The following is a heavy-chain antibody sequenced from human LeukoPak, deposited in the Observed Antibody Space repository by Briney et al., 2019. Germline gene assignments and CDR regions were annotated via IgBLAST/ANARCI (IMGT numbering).Heavy chain of an antibody. CDR3: AKNPSNYPALSWFDP. Sequence: AGGSLRLSCAASGFTFSSYAMSWVRQAPGKGLEWVSAISGSGGSTYYADSVKGRFTISRDNSKNTPYLQMNSLRAEDTAVYYCAKNPSNYPALSWFDPWGQGTLVTVSS. CDR2: ISGSGGST. CDR1: GFTFSSYA. V-gene: IGHV3-23*01. J-gene: IGHJ5*02. D-gene: IGHD4-11*01.